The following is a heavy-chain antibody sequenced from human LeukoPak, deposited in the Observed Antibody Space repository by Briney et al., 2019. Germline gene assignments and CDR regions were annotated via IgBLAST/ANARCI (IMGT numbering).Heavy chain of an antibody. CDR1: GYSISSGYY. CDR2: IYHSGST. D-gene: IGHD6-19*01. J-gene: IGHJ4*02. CDR3: ARVWSSGWYLDY. V-gene: IGHV4-38-2*02. Sequence: TSSETLSLTCTVSGYSISSGYYWGWIRQPPGKGLEWIGSIYHSGSTFYNPSLKSRVTISVDTSKNQFSLKLSSVTAADTAVYYCARVWSSGWYLDYWGQGTLVTVSS.